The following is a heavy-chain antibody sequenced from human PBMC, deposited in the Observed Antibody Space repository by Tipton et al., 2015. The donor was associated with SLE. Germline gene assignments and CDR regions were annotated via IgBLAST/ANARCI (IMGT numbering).Heavy chain of an antibody. CDR2: IYYTGST. CDR1: GASISSYY. V-gene: IGHV4-59*01. J-gene: IGHJ4*02. D-gene: IGHD7-27*01. Sequence: TLSLTCTVSGASISSYYWSWIRQPPGKGLEWIGYIYYTGSTNYNPSLKSRVTMSVDPSKNHFSLKLSSVTAADTAVYFCARDSPTGEWDYWGQGTLVTVSS. CDR3: ARDSPTGEWDY.